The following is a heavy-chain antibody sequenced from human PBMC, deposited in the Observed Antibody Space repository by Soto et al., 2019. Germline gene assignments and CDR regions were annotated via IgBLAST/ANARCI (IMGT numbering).Heavy chain of an antibody. Sequence: QVQLVESGGGVVQPGRSLRLSCAASGFTFSSYGMHWVRRAPGKGLEWVAVISYDGSNKYYADSVKGRFTISRDNSKNTLYLQMNSLRAEDTAVYYCAKGNSGSYYGAFDYWGQGTLVTVSS. CDR1: GFTFSSYG. J-gene: IGHJ4*02. CDR2: ISYDGSNK. CDR3: AKGNSGSYYGAFDY. V-gene: IGHV3-30*18. D-gene: IGHD1-26*01.